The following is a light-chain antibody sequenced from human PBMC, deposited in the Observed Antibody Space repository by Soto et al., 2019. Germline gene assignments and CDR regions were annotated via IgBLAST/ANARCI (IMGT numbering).Light chain of an antibody. Sequence: EIVMTQSPATLSVSPGERATLSCMASQSVSTNLAWYQQRPGQAPRLLIYDASTRATGIPARFSGSGSGTEFTLTISNLQSEDFALYYCQQCNSWPGTFGQGTKVDIK. CDR1: QSVSTN. CDR2: DAS. V-gene: IGKV3-15*01. J-gene: IGKJ1*01. CDR3: QQCNSWPGT.